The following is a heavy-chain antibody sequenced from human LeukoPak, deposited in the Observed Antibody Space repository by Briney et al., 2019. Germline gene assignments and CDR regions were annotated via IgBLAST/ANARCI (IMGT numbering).Heavy chain of an antibody. CDR1: GFTFADYA. D-gene: IGHD6-19*01. V-gene: IGHV3-9*03. J-gene: IGHJ5*02. CDR2: ISWNSGSI. CDR3: AKGAVAGPGGTNRFDP. Sequence: GGYLRLSCAASGFTFADYAMHWVRQAPGKGLEWVSGISWNSGSIGYADSVKGRFTISRDNAKNSLYLQMNSLRAEDMALYYCAKGAVAGPGGTNRFDPWGQGTLVAVSS.